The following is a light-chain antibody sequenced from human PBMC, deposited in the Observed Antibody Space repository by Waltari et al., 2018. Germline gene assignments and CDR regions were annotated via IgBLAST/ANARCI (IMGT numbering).Light chain of an antibody. CDR2: KIS. CDR1: QSLVFSDGNIY. CDR3: MQATHWPYT. V-gene: IGKV2-30*01. J-gene: IGKJ2*01. Sequence: DVVMTQSPLSLPVTLGQPASISCRPGQSLVFSDGNIYLSWFHHRPGQSPRRLIYKISNRDSGVPDRFSGGGAGTDFTLKISRVEAEDIGVYYCMQATHWPYTFGQGTKLEIK.